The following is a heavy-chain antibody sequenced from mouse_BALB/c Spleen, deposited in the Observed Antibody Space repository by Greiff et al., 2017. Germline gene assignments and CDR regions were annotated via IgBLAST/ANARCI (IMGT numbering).Heavy chain of an antibody. J-gene: IGHJ1*01. CDR3: VREEGSSYVGWYFDV. CDR1: GFTFNTYA. Sequence: EVKLQESGGGLVQPKGSLKLSCAASGFTFNTYAMHWVCQAPGKGLEWVARIRSKSNNYATYYADSVKDRFTISRDDSQSMLYLQMNNLKTEDTAMYYCVREEGSSYVGWYFDVWGAGTTVTVSS. CDR2: IRSKSNNYAT. V-gene: IGHV10-3*03. D-gene: IGHD1-1*01.